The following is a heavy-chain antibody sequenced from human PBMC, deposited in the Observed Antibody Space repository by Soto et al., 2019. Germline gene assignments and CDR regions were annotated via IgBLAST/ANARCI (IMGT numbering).Heavy chain of an antibody. CDR3: ARDSRNYYYYMDV. CDR2: ISLSSSTI. CDR1: GFTFSSYN. Sequence: EVQLVESGGGLGQPGGSLRLSCAASGFTFSSYNMNWVRQAPGKGLEWISDISLSSSTIFYADSVKGRFTISRDNAKNSLYLQMNSLRAEDTAVYYCARDSRNYYYYMDVWGKGTTVTVSS. J-gene: IGHJ6*03. V-gene: IGHV3-48*01.